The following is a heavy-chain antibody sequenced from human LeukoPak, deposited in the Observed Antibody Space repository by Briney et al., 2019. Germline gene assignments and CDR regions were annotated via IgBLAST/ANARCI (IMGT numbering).Heavy chain of an antibody. Sequence: SETLSLTCTVSGGSISGSDYYWTWIRQPPGKGLEWIASIYYSGNTLYNPSLKSRVTMSVDTSKNQFSLKLSSVTATDTAIFSCAKKKVCPPIPHAHFDNGAKETLFPV. CDR3: AKKKVCPPIPHAHFDN. V-gene: IGHV4-39*01. CDR1: GGSISGSDYY. J-gene: IGHJ4*02. D-gene: IGHD3-16*01. CDR2: IYYSGNT.